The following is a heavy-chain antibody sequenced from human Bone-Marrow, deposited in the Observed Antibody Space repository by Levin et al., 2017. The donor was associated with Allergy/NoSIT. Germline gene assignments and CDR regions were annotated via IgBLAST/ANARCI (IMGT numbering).Heavy chain of an antibody. CDR1: GFSLSTRGMG. CDR2: IDWGDEK. J-gene: IGHJ5*01. D-gene: IGHD6-13*01. Sequence: SGPTLVKPTQTLTLTCTFSGFSLSTRGMGVTWIRQPPGKALEWLALIDWGDEKYYSSSLKTRLTISKDTSKNQVVLTMTNMDLVDTATYYCARMKIAAACAVIGAWFDSWGQGTQVTVSS. CDR3: ARMKIAAACAVIGAWFDS. V-gene: IGHV2-70*01.